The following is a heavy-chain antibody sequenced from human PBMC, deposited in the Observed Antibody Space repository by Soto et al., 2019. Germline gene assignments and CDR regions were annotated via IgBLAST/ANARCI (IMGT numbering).Heavy chain of an antibody. Sequence: EVQLVESGGGLVQPGGSLKLSCAASGFTFSGSAMHWVRQASGKGLEWVSVISGGADNTYYADSVKGRFTISRDNSKNTLYIEMNSLRVEDTATYYCAKGSRESATCCGEDWGQGTLVTVSS. CDR1: GFTFSGSA. CDR3: AKGSRESATCCGED. D-gene: IGHD2-2*01. V-gene: IGHV3-23*04. J-gene: IGHJ4*02. CDR2: ISGGADNT.